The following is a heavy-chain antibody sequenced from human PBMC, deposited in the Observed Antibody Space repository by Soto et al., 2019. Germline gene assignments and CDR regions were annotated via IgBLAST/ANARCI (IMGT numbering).Heavy chain of an antibody. D-gene: IGHD2-15*01. V-gene: IGHV1-18*01. CDR2: ISAYNGNT. J-gene: IGHJ3*02. Sequence: ASVKVSCKASGYTFTSYVISWVRQAPGQGLEWMGWISAYNGNTNYAQKLQGRVTMTTDTSTSTAYMELRSLRSDDTAVYYCGRDGRLGYCSGGSCLDAFDIWGQGTMVTVSS. CDR1: GYTFTSYV. CDR3: GRDGRLGYCSGGSCLDAFDI.